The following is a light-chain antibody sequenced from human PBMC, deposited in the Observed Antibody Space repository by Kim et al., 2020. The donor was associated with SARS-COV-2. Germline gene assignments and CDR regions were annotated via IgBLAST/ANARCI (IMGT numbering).Light chain of an antibody. V-gene: IGLV3-1*01. CDR2: EDN. J-gene: IGLJ2*01. Sequence: SASPGETASITCSGDELGDKYACWYQQKPAQAPTVVIYEDNKRPSGIPERFSGSNSGNTATLTISGTQSMDEAEYYCQAWDNSTVIFGAGTQLTVL. CDR3: QAWDNSTVI. CDR1: ELGDKY.